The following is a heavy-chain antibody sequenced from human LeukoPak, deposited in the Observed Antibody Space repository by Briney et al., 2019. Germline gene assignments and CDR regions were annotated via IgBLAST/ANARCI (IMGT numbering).Heavy chain of an antibody. D-gene: IGHD2-2*01. CDR2: IYYSGST. CDR3: ASVYCSSTSCYGGWFDP. J-gene: IGHJ5*02. Sequence: SETLSLTCTVSGGAISSYYWSWIRQPPGKGLEWIGYIYYSGSTNYNPSLNSRVTISVGTSKNRFSLKLSSVTAADTAVYYCASVYCSSTSCYGGWFDPWGQGTLVTVSS. V-gene: IGHV4-59*01. CDR1: GGAISSYY.